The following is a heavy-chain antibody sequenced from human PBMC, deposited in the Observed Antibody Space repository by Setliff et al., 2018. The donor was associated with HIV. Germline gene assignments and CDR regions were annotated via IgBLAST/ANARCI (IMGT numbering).Heavy chain of an antibody. J-gene: IGHJ4*02. CDR1: GFTLSSYW. CDR3: AKRISVWYYSDC. D-gene: IGHD6-19*01. Sequence: PGESLKISCAASGFTLSSYWMSWVRQAPGKGLEWVAKIKQDGSEEYYVDSVKGRFTISRDNANNSLYLQMNSLRAEDTAVYFCAKRISVWYYSDCWGQGTLVTVSS. V-gene: IGHV3-7*03. CDR2: IKQDGSEE.